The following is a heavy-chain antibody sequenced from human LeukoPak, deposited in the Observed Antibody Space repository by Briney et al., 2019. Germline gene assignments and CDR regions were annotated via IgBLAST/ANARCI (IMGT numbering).Heavy chain of an antibody. CDR2: ISAYNGNT. D-gene: IGHD2-2*01. V-gene: IGHV1-18*01. J-gene: IGHJ3*02. CDR1: GYTFTSYG. Sequence: ASVKVSCKASGYTFTSYGISWVRQAPGQGLEWMGWISAYNGNTNYAQKLQGRVTMTTDTSTSTAYMELRSLRSDDTAVYYCARPYCSSTSCYPHVDAFDIWGQGTMVTVSS. CDR3: ARPYCSSTSCYPHVDAFDI.